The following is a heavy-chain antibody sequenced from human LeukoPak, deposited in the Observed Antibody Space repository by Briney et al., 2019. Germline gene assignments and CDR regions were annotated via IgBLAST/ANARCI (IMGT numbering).Heavy chain of an antibody. CDR3: ARGRFLEWPHYYYYGMDV. Sequence: ASVKVSCKASGYTFTSYDINWVRQATGQGLEWMGWMNPNSGNTGYAQKFQGRVTMTRNTSTSTAYMELSSLRSEDTAVYYCARGRFLEWPHYYYYGMDVWGQGTTVTVSS. CDR2: MNPNSGNT. D-gene: IGHD3-3*01. J-gene: IGHJ6*02. CDR1: GYTFTSYD. V-gene: IGHV1-8*01.